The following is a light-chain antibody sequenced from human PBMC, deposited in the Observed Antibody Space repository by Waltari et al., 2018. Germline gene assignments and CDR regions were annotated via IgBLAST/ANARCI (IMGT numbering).Light chain of an antibody. J-gene: IGKJ4*02. Sequence: DIQMTQSPSTLSASVGDRVTITCRASHIISNWLAWYQQKPGKPPNLLIYKASTLESGVTSRFSGSGSGTEFTLTISSLQLDDFATYYCQQYNSYSLLTFGGGTKVEIK. CDR3: QQYNSYSLLT. V-gene: IGKV1-5*03. CDR1: HIISNW. CDR2: KAS.